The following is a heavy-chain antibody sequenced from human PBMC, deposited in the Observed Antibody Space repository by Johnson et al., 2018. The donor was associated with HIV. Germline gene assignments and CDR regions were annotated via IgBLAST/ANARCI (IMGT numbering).Heavy chain of an antibody. J-gene: IGHJ3*02. Sequence: VQLVESGGGLVQPGGSLRLSCAASGFTVSSNYMNWVRQAPGKGLEWVSIIYSGGTIYYADSVKGRFTISRDNAKNSLYLQMNSLRAEDTAVYYCARDQYSTSDDDAFDIWGQGTMVTVSS. CDR2: IYSGGTI. CDR1: GFTVSSNY. D-gene: IGHD6-6*01. V-gene: IGHV3-66*01. CDR3: ARDQYSTSDDDAFDI.